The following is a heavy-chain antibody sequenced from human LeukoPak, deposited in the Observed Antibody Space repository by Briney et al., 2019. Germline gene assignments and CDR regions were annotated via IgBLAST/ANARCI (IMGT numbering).Heavy chain of an antibody. CDR1: GESVGISHYY. CDR2: IYYSGST. V-gene: IGHV4-39*01. J-gene: IGHJ6*02. Sequence: SETLSLTCSVSGESVGISHYYWGWIRQPPGRGLEWIGSIYYSGSTCYNPSLKSRVNISIDTSKNQFSLKLSSVTAADTAIYYCSSHGSIYYYYYGMDVWGQGTTVTVFS. D-gene: IGHD2/OR15-2a*01. CDR3: SSHGSIYYYYYGMDV.